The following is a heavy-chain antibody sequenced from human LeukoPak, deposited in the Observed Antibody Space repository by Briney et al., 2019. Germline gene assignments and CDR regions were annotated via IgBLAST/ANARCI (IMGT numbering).Heavy chain of an antibody. Sequence: SVKVSCKASGYTFTGYYMHWVRQAPGQGLEWMGWINPNSGGTNYAQKFQGRVTMTRDTSISTAYMELSRLRSDDTAVYYCARAYLQTYYYDSSGYYRAYFQHWGQGTLVTVSS. CDR1: GYTFTGYY. D-gene: IGHD3-22*01. V-gene: IGHV1-2*02. J-gene: IGHJ1*01. CDR2: INPNSGGT. CDR3: ARAYLQTYYYDSSGYYRAYFQH.